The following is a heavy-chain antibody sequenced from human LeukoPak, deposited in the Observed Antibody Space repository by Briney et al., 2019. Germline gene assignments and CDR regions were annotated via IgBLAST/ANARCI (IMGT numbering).Heavy chain of an antibody. CDR2: IYYSGST. V-gene: IGHV4-59*01. Sequence: SETLSLTCTVSGGSISSYYWSWIRQPPGKGLEWIGYIYYSGSTNYNPSLKSRVTISVDTSKNRFSLKLSSVTAADTAVYYCARDLGPPYYYYGMDVWGQGTTVTASS. J-gene: IGHJ6*02. CDR1: GGSISSYY. CDR3: ARDLGPPYYYYGMDV.